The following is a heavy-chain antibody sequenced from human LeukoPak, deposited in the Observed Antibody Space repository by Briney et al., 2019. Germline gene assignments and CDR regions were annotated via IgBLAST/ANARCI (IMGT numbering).Heavy chain of an antibody. CDR1: GFTFSSYS. CDR2: ISSSSSYI. Sequence: GGSLRLPCAASGFTFSSYSMNWVRQAPGKGLEWVSSISSSSSYIYYADSVKGRFTISRDNAKNSLYLQMNSLRAEDTAVYYCARAPYYYDSSGYYYNDYWGQGTLVTVSS. CDR3: ARAPYYYDSSGYYYNDY. D-gene: IGHD3-22*01. J-gene: IGHJ4*02. V-gene: IGHV3-21*01.